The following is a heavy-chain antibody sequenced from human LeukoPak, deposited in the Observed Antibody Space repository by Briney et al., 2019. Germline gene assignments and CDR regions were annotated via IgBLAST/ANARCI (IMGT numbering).Heavy chain of an antibody. J-gene: IGHJ4*02. CDR1: GFTFSSFA. CDR2: ISPGGTGT. Sequence: GGSLRLSCAASGFTFSSFATSWVRQAPGKGLEWVSSISPGGTGTYYAVSVKGRFTISRDNSKNTLYLQMNSLRGEDTAVYYCARGGANRFDYWGLGTLVTISS. CDR3: ARGGANRFDY. D-gene: IGHD3-16*01. V-gene: IGHV3-23*01.